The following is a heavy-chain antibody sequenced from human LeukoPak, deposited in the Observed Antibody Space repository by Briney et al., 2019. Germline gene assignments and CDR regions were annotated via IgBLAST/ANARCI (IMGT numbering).Heavy chain of an antibody. D-gene: IGHD2-2*01. CDR2: ISSSSSTI. CDR3: ARVAYCSSTSCYVGTAAGTWNYFDY. CDR1: GFTFSSYS. Sequence: GGSLRLSCAASGFTFSSYSMNWVRQAPGKGLERVSYISSSSSTIYYADSVKGRFTISRDNAKNSLYLQMNSLRAEDTAVYYCARVAYCSSTSCYVGTAAGTWNYFDYWGQGTLVTVSS. V-gene: IGHV3-48*04. J-gene: IGHJ4*02.